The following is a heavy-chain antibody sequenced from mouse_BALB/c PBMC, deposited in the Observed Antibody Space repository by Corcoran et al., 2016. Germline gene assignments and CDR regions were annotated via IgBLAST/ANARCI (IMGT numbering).Heavy chain of an antibody. CDR2: IYWDDDK. D-gene: IGHD2-14*01. Sequence: QVTLKESGPGILQPSQTLSLTCSFSGFSLSTSGMGVSWIRQPSGKGLEWLAHIYWDDDKRYNPSLKSRLTISKDTSSNQVFLKITSVDTADTATYYCAAYYRYDVAYWGQGTLVTVSA. V-gene: IGHV8-12*01. J-gene: IGHJ3*01. CDR3: AAYYRYDVAY. CDR1: GFSLSTSGMG.